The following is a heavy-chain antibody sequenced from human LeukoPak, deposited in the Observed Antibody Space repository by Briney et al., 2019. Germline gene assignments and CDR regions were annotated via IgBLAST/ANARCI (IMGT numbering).Heavy chain of an antibody. Sequence: SETLSLTCTVSGGSISSYYWSWIRQPPGKGLEWIGYIYYSGSTNYNPSLKSRVTISVDTSKNQFSLKLSSVTAADTAVYYCARAYCTNGVCYDDAFDIWGQGTMVTVSS. CDR1: GGSISSYY. D-gene: IGHD2-8*01. V-gene: IGHV4-59*01. CDR2: IYYSGST. J-gene: IGHJ3*02. CDR3: ARAYCTNGVCYDDAFDI.